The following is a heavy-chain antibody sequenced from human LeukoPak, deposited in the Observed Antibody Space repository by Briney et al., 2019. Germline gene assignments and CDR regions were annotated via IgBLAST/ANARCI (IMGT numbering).Heavy chain of an antibody. CDR2: INGDETSR. D-gene: IGHD1-26*01. CDR3: ARAATSGSYGDDAFDI. V-gene: IGHV3-74*01. CDR1: GFTFRDYW. J-gene: IGHJ3*02. Sequence: PGGSLRLSCTASGFTFRDYWMHWIRQTPREGLVWVSRINGDETSRAYADSVEGRFTISRDNAKNSLYLQMNSLRAEDTAVYYCARAATSGSYGDDAFDIWGQGTMVTVSS.